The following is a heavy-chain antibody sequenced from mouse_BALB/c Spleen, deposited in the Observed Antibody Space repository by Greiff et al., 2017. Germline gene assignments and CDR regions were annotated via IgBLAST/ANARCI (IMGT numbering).Heavy chain of an antibody. V-gene: IGHV5-4*02. J-gene: IGHJ3*01. CDR1: GFTFSDYY. Sequence: EVKLVESGGGLVKPGGSLKLSCAASGFTFSDYYMYWVRQTPEKRLEWVATISDGGSYTYYPDSVKGRFTISRDNAKNNLYLQMSSLKSEDTAMYYCARALSLLLRYPFAYWGQGTLVTVSA. CDR2: ISDGGSYT. CDR3: ARALSLLLRYPFAY. D-gene: IGHD1-1*01.